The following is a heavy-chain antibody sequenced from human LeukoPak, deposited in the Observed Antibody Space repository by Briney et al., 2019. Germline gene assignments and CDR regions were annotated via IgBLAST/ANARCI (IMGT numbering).Heavy chain of an antibody. CDR1: GFTFSSYA. CDR2: ISDSGGST. CDR3: AKGYSYGGFDY. J-gene: IGHJ4*02. D-gene: IGHD5-18*01. Sequence: GGSLRLSCAASGFTFSSYAMSWVRQAPGKGLEWVAAISDSGGSTYYADSVKGRFTISRDNSKNTLYLQMNSLRAEDTAVYSCAKGYSYGGFDYWGQGTLVTVSS. V-gene: IGHV3-23*01.